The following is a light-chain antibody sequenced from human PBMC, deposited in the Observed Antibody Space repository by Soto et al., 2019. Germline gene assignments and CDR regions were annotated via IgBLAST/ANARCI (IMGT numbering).Light chain of an antibody. CDR1: QSVSSN. Sequence: EVVMTQSPATLSVSLGDRATLSCRASQSVSSNLAWYQQKPGQAPRLLIYGASTRATGIPARFTGSGSGTDFSLTISSLEPEDFAVYYCQQRSTWPTFGQGTKVDIK. CDR2: GAS. V-gene: IGKV3-15*01. J-gene: IGKJ1*01. CDR3: QQRSTWPT.